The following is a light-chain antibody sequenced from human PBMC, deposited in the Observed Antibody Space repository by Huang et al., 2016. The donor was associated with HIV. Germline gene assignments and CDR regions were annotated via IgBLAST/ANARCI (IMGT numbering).Light chain of an antibody. CDR2: GAS. CDR3: QQYDSSQGIT. J-gene: IGKJ5*01. Sequence: EIVLTQSPGTLSLSPGESATLSCRASQSVSSTSLAWYQQNPGQAPRLLIFGASSRATDIPDRCTGSGSGTEFTLTISRLEPEDFAIYYCQQYDSSQGITFGQGTRLEIK. V-gene: IGKV3-20*01. CDR1: QSVSSTS.